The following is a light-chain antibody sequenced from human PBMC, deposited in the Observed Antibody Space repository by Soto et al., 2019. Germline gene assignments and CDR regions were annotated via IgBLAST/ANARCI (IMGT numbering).Light chain of an antibody. J-gene: IGKJ2*01. CDR2: AAS. V-gene: IGKV1-8*01. CDR3: QQYYRYHT. CDR1: QGISSY. Sequence: AIRMTQSPSSLSASTGDRVTITCRASQGISSYLAWYQQKPGKAPKLLIYAASTLQSGVPSRFSGSGSGTDFTLTISCLQSEDFATYYCQQYYRYHTFGQGTKVDIK.